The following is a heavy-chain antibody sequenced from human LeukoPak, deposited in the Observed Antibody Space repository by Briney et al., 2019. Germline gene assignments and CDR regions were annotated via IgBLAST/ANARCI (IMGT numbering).Heavy chain of an antibody. Sequence: GGSPRLSCAASGFTFSSSAMSWVRLAPGKGLEWVSGISGSDGSTYYADSVKGRFTISRDNSKNTLFLQMNSLRAEDTAVYYCAKDRRDGYNSLFHWGQGTLVTVSS. CDR1: GFTFSSSA. CDR3: AKDRRDGYNSLFH. V-gene: IGHV3-23*01. D-gene: IGHD5-24*01. CDR2: ISGSDGST. J-gene: IGHJ4*02.